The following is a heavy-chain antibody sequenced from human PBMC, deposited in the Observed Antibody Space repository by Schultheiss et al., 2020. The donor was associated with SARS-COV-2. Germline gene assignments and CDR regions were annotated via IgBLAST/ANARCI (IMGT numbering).Heavy chain of an antibody. CDR1: GGSVSSGSYY. Sequence: SQTLSHTCTVSGGSVSSGSYYWSWIRQPPGKGLEWIGYIYYSGSTNYNPSLKSRVTISVDTSKNQFSLKLSSVTAADTAVYYCARKAGYGTFDYWGQGTLVTVSS. CDR2: IYYSGST. V-gene: IGHV4-61*01. D-gene: IGHD5-18*01. J-gene: IGHJ4*02. CDR3: ARKAGYGTFDY.